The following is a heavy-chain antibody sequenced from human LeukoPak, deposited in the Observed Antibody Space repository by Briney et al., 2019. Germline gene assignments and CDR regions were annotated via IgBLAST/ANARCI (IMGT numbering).Heavy chain of an antibody. CDR2: FDPEDGEA. Sequence: ASMKVSCKVSGYTLTELSMHWVRQAPGKGLEWMGGFDPEDGEAIYAQKFQGRVTMTEDTSTDTAYMELSSLRSEDTAVYYCATGVVLWFGEPSSPFDYWGQGTLVTVSS. CDR3: ATGVVLWFGEPSSPFDY. J-gene: IGHJ4*02. V-gene: IGHV1-24*01. CDR1: GYTLTELS. D-gene: IGHD3-10*01.